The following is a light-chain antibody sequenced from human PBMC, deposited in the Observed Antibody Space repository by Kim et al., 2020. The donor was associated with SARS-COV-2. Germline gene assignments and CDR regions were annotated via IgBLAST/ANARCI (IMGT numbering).Light chain of an antibody. CDR2: RSN. Sequence: QTATLTCTGNGNNVGNEGAAWLQQHQGHPPKLLSYRSNNRPSGISERFSASRSGDTASLTITGLQPEDEADYYCSAWDSSLSGYVFGAGTKVTVL. J-gene: IGLJ1*01. CDR3: SAWDSSLSGYV. V-gene: IGLV10-54*01. CDR1: GNNVGNEG.